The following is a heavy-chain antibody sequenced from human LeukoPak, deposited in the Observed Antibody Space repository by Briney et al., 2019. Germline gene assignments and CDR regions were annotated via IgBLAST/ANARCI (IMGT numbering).Heavy chain of an antibody. Sequence: PGGSLRLSCAASGFTFSSYSMNWVRQAPGKGLEWVSFISSSGTYIYYADSVKGRFTISRDNAKNSPYLQMSSLRAEDTAVYYCAVVAGTYWGQGTLVTVSS. D-gene: IGHD6-19*01. CDR3: AVVAGTY. CDR1: GFTFSSYS. J-gene: IGHJ4*02. CDR2: ISSSGTYI. V-gene: IGHV3-21*01.